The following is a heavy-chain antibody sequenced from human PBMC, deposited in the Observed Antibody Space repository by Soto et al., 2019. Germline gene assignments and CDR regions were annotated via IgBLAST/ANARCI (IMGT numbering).Heavy chain of an antibody. CDR1: GFTFSSYW. V-gene: IGHV3-7*01. CDR3: AREGIVATDAFDI. Sequence: GGSLRLSCAASGFTFSSYWMSWVRQAPGKGLEWVANIKQDGSEKYYVDSVKGRFTISRDNAKNSLYLQMNSLRAEDTAVYYSAREGIVATDAFDIWGQGTMVTVSS. D-gene: IGHD5-12*01. CDR2: IKQDGSEK. J-gene: IGHJ3*02.